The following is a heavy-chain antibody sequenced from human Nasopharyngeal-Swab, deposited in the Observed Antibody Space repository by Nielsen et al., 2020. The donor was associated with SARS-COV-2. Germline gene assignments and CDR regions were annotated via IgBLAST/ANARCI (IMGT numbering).Heavy chain of an antibody. CDR1: GFTFRDYY. J-gene: IGHJ4*02. CDR3: ATDGDQYYYGSGSYGY. V-gene: IGHV3-11*04. CDR2: ISSSGSTI. Sequence: GESLKISCAASGFTFRDYYMSWIRQAPGKGLEWVSHISSSGSTISYTDSVESRFTISRDNAKNSLYLQLHCLGAEDSAVYYCATDGDQYYYGSGSYGYWGQGTPVTVSS. D-gene: IGHD3-10*01.